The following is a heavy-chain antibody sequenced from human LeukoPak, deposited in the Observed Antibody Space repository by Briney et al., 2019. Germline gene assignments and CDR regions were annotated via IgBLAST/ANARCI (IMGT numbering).Heavy chain of an antibody. CDR2: IYTSGST. CDR3: ARSDQARYSSGWYNFDY. D-gene: IGHD6-19*01. J-gene: IGHJ4*02. V-gene: IGHV4-4*07. Sequence: SETLSLTCTVSGGSIISYYWSWIRQPAGKGLEWIGRIYTSGSTNYNPSLKSRVTMSVDTSKNQFSLKLSSVTAADTAVYYCARSDQARYSSGWYNFDYWGQGTLVTVFS. CDR1: GGSIISYY.